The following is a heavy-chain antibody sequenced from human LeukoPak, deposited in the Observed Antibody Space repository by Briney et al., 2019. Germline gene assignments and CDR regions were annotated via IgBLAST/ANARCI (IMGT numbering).Heavy chain of an antibody. CDR2: IYYSGST. CDR1: GGSISSYY. D-gene: IGHD4-17*01. V-gene: IGHV4-59*01. Sequence: PSETLSLTCTVSGGSISSYYWSWIRQPPGKGLEWIGYIYYSGSTNYNPSLKSRVTISVDTSKNQFSLKLSSVTAADTAVYYCARGHDYGDYLIDYWGQGTLVTVSS. J-gene: IGHJ4*02. CDR3: ARGHDYGDYLIDY.